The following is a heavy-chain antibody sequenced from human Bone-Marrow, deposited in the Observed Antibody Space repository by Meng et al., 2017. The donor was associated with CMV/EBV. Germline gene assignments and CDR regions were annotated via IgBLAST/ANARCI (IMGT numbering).Heavy chain of an antibody. J-gene: IGHJ4*02. Sequence: GESLKISCVASGFNFSRHGMHWVRQAPGKGLEWVAVIWYDGSNKYYADSVKGRFTISRDNSKNSLYLLMNSLRAEDTAVYYCSKDRGYCSSTSCYTDDYYFDYWGQGTLVTVSS. CDR1: GFNFSRHG. V-gene: IGHV3-33*06. D-gene: IGHD2-2*02. CDR3: SKDRGYCSSTSCYTDDYYFDY. CDR2: IWYDGSNK.